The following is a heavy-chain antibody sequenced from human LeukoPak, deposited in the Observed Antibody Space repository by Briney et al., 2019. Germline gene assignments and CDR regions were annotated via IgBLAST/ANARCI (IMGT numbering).Heavy chain of an antibody. CDR2: MNPNSGNT. Sequence: ASVTVSCKASGYTFTSYDINWVRQATGQGLEWMGWMNPNSGNTGYAQKFQGRVTMTRNTSISTAYMELSSLRSEDTAVYYCASRYYYDSSGYLYYYGMDVWGQGTTVTVSS. CDR1: GYTFTSYD. V-gene: IGHV1-8*01. D-gene: IGHD3-22*01. CDR3: ASRYYYDSSGYLYYYGMDV. J-gene: IGHJ6*02.